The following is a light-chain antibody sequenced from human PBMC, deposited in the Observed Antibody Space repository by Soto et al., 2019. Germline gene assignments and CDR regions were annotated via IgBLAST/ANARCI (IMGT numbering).Light chain of an antibody. J-gene: IGLJ2*01. CDR2: DVS. V-gene: IGLV2-8*01. Sequence: QSALTQPPSASGSPGQSVTISCTGTSSDVGAYNYVSWYQQYTGKAPKLMIYDVSKRPSGVPDRFSGSKSGNTASLTVSGLRADDEAVYYCSSYGGGDTFHVIFGGGTKVTVL. CDR1: SSDVGAYNY. CDR3: SSYGGGDTFHVI.